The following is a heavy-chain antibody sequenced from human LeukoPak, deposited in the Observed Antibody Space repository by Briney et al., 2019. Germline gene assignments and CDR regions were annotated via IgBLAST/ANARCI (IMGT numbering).Heavy chain of an antibody. V-gene: IGHV4-59*01. CDR2: IYYSGST. Sequence: PSETLSLTCTVSGGSISSYYWSWIRQPPGKGLEWIGYIYYSGSTNYNPSLRSRVTISVDTSKNQFSLKLSSVTAADTAVYYCARVSYGDYGERVFDPWGQGTLVTVSS. J-gene: IGHJ5*02. CDR1: GGSISSYY. D-gene: IGHD4-17*01. CDR3: ARVSYGDYGERVFDP.